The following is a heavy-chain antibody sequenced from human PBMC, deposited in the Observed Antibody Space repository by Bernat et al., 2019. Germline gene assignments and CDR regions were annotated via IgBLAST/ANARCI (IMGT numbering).Heavy chain of an antibody. V-gene: IGHV1-69*06. Sequence: QVQLVQSGAEVKKPGASVKVSCKASGGTFSSYAISWVRQAPGQGLEWMGGIIPIFGTANYAQKFQGRVTITADKSTSTAYVELSSLRSADTAVYYCASMYSSSWYRADYWGQGTLVTVSS. CDR2: IIPIFGTA. D-gene: IGHD6-13*01. CDR1: GGTFSSYA. J-gene: IGHJ4*02. CDR3: ASMYSSSWYRADY.